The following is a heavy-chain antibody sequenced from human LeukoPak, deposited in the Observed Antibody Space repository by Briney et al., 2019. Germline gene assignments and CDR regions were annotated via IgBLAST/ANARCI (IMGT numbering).Heavy chain of an antibody. Sequence: GGSLRLSCAASGFTFSIYEMNWVRQAPGKGLEWVSVVYSGGSTNYADSVRGRFTISRDNSKNTLYLQMNSLRAGDTAVYYCARGHIRYYFDYWGQGTLVTVSS. D-gene: IGHD3-3*02. CDR1: GFTFSIYE. CDR3: ARGHIRYYFDY. CDR2: VYSGGST. V-gene: IGHV3-66*01. J-gene: IGHJ4*02.